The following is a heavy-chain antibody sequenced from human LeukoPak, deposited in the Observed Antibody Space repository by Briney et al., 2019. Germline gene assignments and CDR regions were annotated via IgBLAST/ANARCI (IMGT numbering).Heavy chain of an antibody. CDR3: AKDWDQLLYYFDY. CDR2: ISTSGEST. D-gene: IGHD2-2*01. Sequence: PGGSLRLSCAASGFTFSSYGMSWVRQAPGQGLEWVSAISTSGESTYYADPVKGRFTISRDNSKDTLYLQMNSLRAEDTAVYYCAKDWDQLLYYFDYWGQGTLVTVSS. CDR1: GFTFSSYG. J-gene: IGHJ4*02. V-gene: IGHV3-23*01.